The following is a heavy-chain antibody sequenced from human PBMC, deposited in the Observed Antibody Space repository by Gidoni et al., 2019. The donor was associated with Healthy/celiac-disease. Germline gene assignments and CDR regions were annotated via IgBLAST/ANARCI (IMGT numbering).Heavy chain of an antibody. Sequence: EVQRLESGGGLVQPGGALRLSCAASGFPYSSYAMSWVRQAPGKGLEWVSAISGSGGSTYYADSVKGRFTISRDNSKNSLYLQMNSLRAEDTAVYSCAKDLGYSGYDPFDYWGQGTLVTVSS. J-gene: IGHJ4*02. CDR2: ISGSGGST. CDR3: AKDLGYSGYDPFDY. D-gene: IGHD5-12*01. V-gene: IGHV3-23*01. CDR1: GFPYSSYA.